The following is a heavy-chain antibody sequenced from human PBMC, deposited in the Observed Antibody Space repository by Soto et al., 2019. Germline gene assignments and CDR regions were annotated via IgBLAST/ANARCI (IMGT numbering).Heavy chain of an antibody. CDR3: ARGLGNYYDFWSGYSRGYGMDV. Sequence: SETLSLTCAVYGGSSSGYYWSWIRQPPGKGLEWIGEINHSGSTNYNPSLKSRVTISVDTSKNQFSLKLSSVTAADTAVYYCARGLGNYYDFWSGYSRGYGMDVWGQGTTVTVS. CDR1: GGSSSGYY. V-gene: IGHV4-34*01. D-gene: IGHD3-3*01. CDR2: INHSGST. J-gene: IGHJ6*02.